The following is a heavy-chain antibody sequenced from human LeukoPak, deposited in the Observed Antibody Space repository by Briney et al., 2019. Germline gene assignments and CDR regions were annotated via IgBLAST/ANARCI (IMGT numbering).Heavy chain of an antibody. J-gene: IGHJ6*02. Sequence: PSASLSLTCTVSGGSISSSYWSWIRQPAGKGLEWIGRINTSGSTNYNPSLMSRVTMSVDTSKNQFSLKLSSVAAADTAVYYCARGYSDYVYYGMDVWGRGNTVTVS. CDR2: INTSGST. D-gene: IGHD5-12*01. CDR3: ARGYSDYVYYGMDV. CDR1: GGSISSSY. V-gene: IGHV4-4*07.